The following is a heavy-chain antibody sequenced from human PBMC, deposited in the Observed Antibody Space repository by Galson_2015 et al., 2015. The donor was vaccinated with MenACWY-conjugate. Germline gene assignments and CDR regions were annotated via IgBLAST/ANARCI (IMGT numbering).Heavy chain of an antibody. CDR3: AGSGGGYCSGGSCYYDY. V-gene: IGHV7-4-1*02. Sequence: SVKVSCKASGYTFTSSAMNWVRQAPGQGLEWMGWINTDTGNPTYAQGFTGRFVFSLDTSVSTAYLQISSLKAEDTAVYYCAGSGGGYCSGGSCYYDYWGQGTLVTVSS. CDR2: INTDTGNP. D-gene: IGHD2-15*01. CDR1: GYTFTSSA. J-gene: IGHJ4*02.